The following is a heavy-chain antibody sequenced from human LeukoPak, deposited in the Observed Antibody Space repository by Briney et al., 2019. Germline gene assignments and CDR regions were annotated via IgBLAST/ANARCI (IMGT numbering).Heavy chain of an antibody. J-gene: IGHJ4*02. V-gene: IGHV5-51*01. D-gene: IGHD6-19*01. Sequence: GESLKISCEGFRYSFTNYWIGWVRQMPGKGLEWMGIMYPGNSDARYSPSFQGRVTMSADKSISTTYLQWNSLKASDTAMYYCARPTGQWQGEFDYWGQGALVTVSS. CDR3: ARPTGQWQGEFDY. CDR1: RYSFTNYW. CDR2: MYPGNSDA.